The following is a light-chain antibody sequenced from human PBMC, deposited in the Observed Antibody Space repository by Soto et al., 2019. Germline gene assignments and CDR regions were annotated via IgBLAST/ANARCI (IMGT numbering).Light chain of an antibody. V-gene: IGKV3-11*02. J-gene: IGKJ5*01. CDR3: KQRSDWPIT. CDR1: QSVSSY. Sequence: LVLPRSXAPLSFSVVEXXXXXXXASQSVSSYLEWSQKKXGQATELIIYDASXRAPGIAARLRGSGSGRDFTLAISSLEPEEVAVYYCKQRSDWPITFGQGTRLEIK. CDR2: DAS.